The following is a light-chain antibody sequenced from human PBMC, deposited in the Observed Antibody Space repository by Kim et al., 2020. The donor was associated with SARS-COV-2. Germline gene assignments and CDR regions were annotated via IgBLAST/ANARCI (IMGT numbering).Light chain of an antibody. V-gene: IGLV3-25*03. CDR1: ALPKQY. CDR3: QSADISGTYVV. CDR2: KDS. Sequence: SYELTQPPSVSVSPGQTARITCSGDALPKQYAYWYQQKPGQAPVLVIYKDSERPSGIPERFSGSSSGTTVTLTISGVQAEDEADYYCQSADISGTYVVFGGGTQLTFL. J-gene: IGLJ2*01.